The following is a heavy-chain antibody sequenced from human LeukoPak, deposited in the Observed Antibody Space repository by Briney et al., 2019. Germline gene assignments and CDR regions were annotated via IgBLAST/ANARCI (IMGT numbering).Heavy chain of an antibody. CDR1: GGSFSGYY. J-gene: IGHJ4*02. CDR2: INHSGST. Sequence: SETLSLTCAVYGGSFSGYYWSWIRQPPGKGLEWIGEINHSGSTNYNPSLKSRVTISVDTSKNQFSLKLSSVTAADTAVYYCARGVHAAFDYWGQGTLVTVSS. CDR3: ARGVHAAFDY. V-gene: IGHV4-34*01.